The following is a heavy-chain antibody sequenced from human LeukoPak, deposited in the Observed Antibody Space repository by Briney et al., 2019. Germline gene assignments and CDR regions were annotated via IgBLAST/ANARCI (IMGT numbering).Heavy chain of an antibody. V-gene: IGHV1-69*04. D-gene: IGHD6-13*01. CDR2: IIPILGIA. CDR3: ARVPGIAAAGTLSIFDY. Sequence: PGASVKVSCKASGGTFSSYAISWVRQAPGQGLEWTGRIIPILGIANYAQKFQGRVTITADKSTSTAYMELSSLRSEDTAVYYCARVPGIAAAGTLSIFDYWGQGTLVTVSS. J-gene: IGHJ4*02. CDR1: GGTFSSYA.